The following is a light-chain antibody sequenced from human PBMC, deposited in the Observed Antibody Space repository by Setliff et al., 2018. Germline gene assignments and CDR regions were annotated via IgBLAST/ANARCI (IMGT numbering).Light chain of an antibody. Sequence: QSVLTQPPSVSGAPGQRVTISCTGSRSNIGANYEVHWYQHLPGAAPKLLIFGNSNRPSGVPDRFSGSKSDTSASLAIAGLQPEDEADYYCQSYGGSVDFYVFGTGTKVTVL. CDR3: QSYGGSVDFYV. V-gene: IGLV1-40*01. CDR2: GNS. CDR1: RSNIGANYE. J-gene: IGLJ1*01.